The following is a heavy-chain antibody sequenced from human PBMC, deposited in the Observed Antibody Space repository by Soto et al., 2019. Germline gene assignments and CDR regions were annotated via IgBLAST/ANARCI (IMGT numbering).Heavy chain of an antibody. CDR2: TRPIFRTP. D-gene: IGHD3-3*02. CDR1: GGTFSTSA. V-gene: IGHV1-69*12. CDR3: ARDKDRPQLGGNYYSILDV. J-gene: IGHJ6*02. Sequence: QVQLEQSGAEVKKPGSSVKVSCKASGGTFSTSAISWVRQAPGQGLECMGGTRPIFRTPDYAQKFRGRVTVTADESTSTAYVELSGLISDDMAVYYCARDKDRPQLGGNYYSILDVWGQGTTVTVSS.